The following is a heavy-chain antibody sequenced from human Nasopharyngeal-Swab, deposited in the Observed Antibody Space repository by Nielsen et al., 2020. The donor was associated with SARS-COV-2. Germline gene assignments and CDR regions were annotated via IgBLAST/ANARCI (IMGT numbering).Heavy chain of an antibody. CDR1: GFTFGDYA. D-gene: IGHD3-22*01. Sequence: GGSLRPSCTASGFTFGDYAMSWVRQAPGKVLEWVGFIRSKAYGGTTEYAASVKGRFTISRDDSKSIAYLQMNSLKTEDTAVYYCTRGYDTFDYWGQGTLVTVSS. CDR2: IRSKAYGGTT. CDR3: TRGYDTFDY. J-gene: IGHJ4*02. V-gene: IGHV3-49*04.